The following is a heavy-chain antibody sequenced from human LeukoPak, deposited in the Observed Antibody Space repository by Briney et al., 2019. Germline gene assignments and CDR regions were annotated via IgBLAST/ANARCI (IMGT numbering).Heavy chain of an antibody. CDR3: ARLPKGTYVSFDR. CDR1: GYSFSDYY. Sequence: ASVKVSCKVLGYSFSDYYTHWVQQAPGNGLVWMGFVDPEDGDTMYAAKFQGRLTITADMSKDTAYMELRDLRSDDTAVYYCARLPKGTYVSFDRWGQGTLVTVSS. J-gene: IGHJ4*02. D-gene: IGHD3-16*01. CDR2: VDPEDGDT. V-gene: IGHV1-69-2*01.